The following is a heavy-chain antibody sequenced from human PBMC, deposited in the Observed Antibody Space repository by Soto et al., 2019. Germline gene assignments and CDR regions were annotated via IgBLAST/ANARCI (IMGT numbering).Heavy chain of an antibody. V-gene: IGHV4-39*01. J-gene: IGHJ6*03. Sequence: SETLSLTCTVSGGSISSSSYYWGWIRQPPGKGLEWIGSIYYSGSTYYNPSLKSRVTISVDTSKNQFSLKLSSVTAADTAVYYCARQVLLWFGEGAMDVWGKGTTVTVSS. CDR2: IYYSGST. D-gene: IGHD3-10*01. CDR3: ARQVLLWFGEGAMDV. CDR1: GGSISSSSYY.